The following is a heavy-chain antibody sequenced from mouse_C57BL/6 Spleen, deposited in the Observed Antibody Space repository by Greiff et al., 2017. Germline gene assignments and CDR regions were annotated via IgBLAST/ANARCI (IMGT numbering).Heavy chain of an antibody. D-gene: IGHD3-2*02. V-gene: IGHV1-69*01. CDR2: IDPSDSYT. Sequence: QVQLQQSGAELVMPGASVKLSCKASGYTFTSYWMHWVKQRPGQGLEWIGEIDPSDSYTNYNQKFKGKSTLTVDKSSSTAYMQLSSLTSEDSAVYYCARRAQPSYAMDYWGQGTSVTVSS. J-gene: IGHJ4*01. CDR3: ARRAQPSYAMDY. CDR1: GYTFTSYW.